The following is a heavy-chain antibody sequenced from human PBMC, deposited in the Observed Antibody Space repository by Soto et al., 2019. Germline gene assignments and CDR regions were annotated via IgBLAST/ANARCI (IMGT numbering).Heavy chain of an antibody. D-gene: IGHD6-13*01. CDR3: ARFQAAAGDNDLTFDD. V-gene: IGHV5-10-1*01. CDR1: GYSFTSYW. J-gene: IGHJ4*02. Sequence: GESLKISCKGSGYSFTSYWISWVRQMPGKGLEWMGRIDPSDSYTNYSPSFQGHVTISADKSISTAYLQWSSLKASDTAMYYCARFQAAAGDNDLTFDDWGQGTLVTVSS. CDR2: IDPSDSYT.